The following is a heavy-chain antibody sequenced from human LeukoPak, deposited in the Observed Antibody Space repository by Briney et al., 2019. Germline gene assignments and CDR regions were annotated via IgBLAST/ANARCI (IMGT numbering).Heavy chain of an antibody. J-gene: IGHJ6*02. CDR3: ARDGVYYGMDV. Sequence: GGSLRLSCAASGFTFSSYAMSWVRQAPGKGLEWVSAISGSGGSTYYADSVKGRFTISRDNAKNSLYLQMNSLRAEDTAVYYCARDGVYYGMDVWGQGTTVTVSS. D-gene: IGHD3-16*01. CDR2: ISGSGGST. CDR1: GFTFSSYA. V-gene: IGHV3-23*01.